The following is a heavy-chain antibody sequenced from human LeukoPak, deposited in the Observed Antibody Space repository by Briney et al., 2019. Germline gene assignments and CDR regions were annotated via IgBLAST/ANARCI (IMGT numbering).Heavy chain of an antibody. D-gene: IGHD3-22*01. V-gene: IGHV3-7*01. CDR3: ARDRRLFRCENDY. CDR2: IKQDGSEK. CDR1: GFTFSSYW. Sequence: GGSLRLSCAASGFTFSSYWMSWVRQAPGKGLEWVANIKQDGSEKYYVDSVKGRFTISRDNAKNSLYLQMNSLRAEDTAVYYCARDRRLFRCENDYWGQGTLVTVSS. J-gene: IGHJ4*02.